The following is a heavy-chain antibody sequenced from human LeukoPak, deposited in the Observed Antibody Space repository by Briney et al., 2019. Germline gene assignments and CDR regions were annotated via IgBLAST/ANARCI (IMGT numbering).Heavy chain of an antibody. J-gene: IGHJ5*02. Sequence: SETLSLTCTVSGGSVSSYYWSWIRQPPGKGLEWIGYIYYSGSTNYNPSLKSRVTISIDTSKNQFSLKLRSVNAADTGVYYCARWRYCSSPEWFDPWGQGTLVTVSS. CDR2: IYYSGST. D-gene: IGHD2-15*01. CDR3: ARWRYCSSPEWFDP. CDR1: GGSVSSYY. V-gene: IGHV4-59*02.